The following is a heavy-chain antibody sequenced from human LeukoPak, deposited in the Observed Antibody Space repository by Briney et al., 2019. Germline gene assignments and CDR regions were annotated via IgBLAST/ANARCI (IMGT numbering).Heavy chain of an antibody. J-gene: IGHJ4*02. CDR1: GFTFSSYP. Sequence: GGSLRLSCAASGFTFSSYPMHWVRQAPGKGLEWVAVISYDGSNKYYADSVKGRFTISRDNSKSTLYLQMNSLRAEDTAVYYCARDRNTGHLDYWGQGTLVTVSS. CDR3: ARDRNTGHLDY. CDR2: ISYDGSNK. V-gene: IGHV3-30*04. D-gene: IGHD2-8*02.